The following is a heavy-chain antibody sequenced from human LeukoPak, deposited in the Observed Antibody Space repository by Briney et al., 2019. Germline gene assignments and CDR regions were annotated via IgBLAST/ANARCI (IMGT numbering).Heavy chain of an antibody. Sequence: SETLSLTCAVYGGSFSGYYGSWIRQPPGKGLEWIGEINHSGSTNYNPSLKSRVTISVDTSKNQFSLKLSSVTAADTAVYYCARVRYSSSWYTWGRYYYYYMGVWGKGTTVTVSS. CDR3: ARVRYSSSWYTWGRYYYYYMGV. V-gene: IGHV4-34*01. CDR1: GGSFSGYY. D-gene: IGHD6-13*01. J-gene: IGHJ6*03. CDR2: INHSGST.